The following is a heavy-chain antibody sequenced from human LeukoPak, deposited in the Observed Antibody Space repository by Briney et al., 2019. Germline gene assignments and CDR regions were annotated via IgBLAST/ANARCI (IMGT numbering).Heavy chain of an antibody. CDR3: ARESPDFDH. CDR1: GFPFSNAW. Sequence: GGSLRLSCVGSGFPFSNAWMSWVRQAPGKGLEWVANIKDNGSEKYYVESVKGRFTISRDNAKTSLYLQMNSLRAEDTAVYYCARESPDFDHWGQGTLVTVSS. V-gene: IGHV3-7*04. CDR2: IKDNGSEK. J-gene: IGHJ4*02.